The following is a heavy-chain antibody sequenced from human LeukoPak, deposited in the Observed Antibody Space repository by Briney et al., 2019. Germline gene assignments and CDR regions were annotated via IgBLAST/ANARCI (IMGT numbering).Heavy chain of an antibody. CDR2: MNPNSGNT. D-gene: IGHD5-24*01. CDR1: GYTFTSYD. CDR3: ARIGEMATINTGMDV. Sequence: ASVKVSCKASGYTFTSYDINRVRQATGQGLEWMGWMNPNSGNTGYAQKFQGRVTMTRNTSISTAYMELSSLRSGDTAVYYCARIGEMATINTGMDVWGKGTTVTVSS. V-gene: IGHV1-8*01. J-gene: IGHJ6*04.